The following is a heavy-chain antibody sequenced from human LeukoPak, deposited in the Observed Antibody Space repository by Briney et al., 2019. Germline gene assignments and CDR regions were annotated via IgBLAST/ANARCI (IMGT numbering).Heavy chain of an antibody. CDR2: IYYSGST. CDR1: GGSISGYY. J-gene: IGHJ4*02. V-gene: IGHV4-30-4*08. D-gene: IGHD6-6*01. CDR3: ARGSGSSSPFDY. Sequence: SETLSLTCTVSGGSISGYYWSWIRQPPGKGLEWIGYIYYSGSTYYNPSLKSRVTISVDTSKNQFSLKLSSVTAADTAVYYCARGSGSSSPFDYWGQGTLVTVSS.